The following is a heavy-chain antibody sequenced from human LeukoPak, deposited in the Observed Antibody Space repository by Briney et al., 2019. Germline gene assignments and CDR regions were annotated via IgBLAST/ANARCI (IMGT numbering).Heavy chain of an antibody. CDR1: GFTFSSYS. J-gene: IGHJ3*02. D-gene: IGHD4-23*01. Sequence: PGGSLRLSCAASGFTFSSYSMNWVRQAPGKGLEWVSSISSSSSYIYYADSVKGRFTISRDNAKNSLYLQMNSLRAEDTAVYYCARDRTTVVTHDAFDIWGQGTMATVSS. CDR2: ISSSSSYI. V-gene: IGHV3-21*01. CDR3: ARDRTTVVTHDAFDI.